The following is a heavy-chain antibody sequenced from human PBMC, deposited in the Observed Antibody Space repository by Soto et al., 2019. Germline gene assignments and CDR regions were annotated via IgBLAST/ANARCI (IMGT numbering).Heavy chain of an antibody. CDR2: IYYSGST. J-gene: IGHJ6*02. D-gene: IGHD3-9*01. CDR1: GGSISSGGYY. V-gene: IGHV4-31*03. Sequence: ILSLTYTVSGGSISSGGYYWSWIRQHPGKGLEWIGYIYYSGSTYYNPSLKGRVTISVDTSKNQFSLKLSSVTAADTAVYYCARDSLNILTGYPYYYYGMDVWGQGTTVTVSS. CDR3: ARDSLNILTGYPYYYYGMDV.